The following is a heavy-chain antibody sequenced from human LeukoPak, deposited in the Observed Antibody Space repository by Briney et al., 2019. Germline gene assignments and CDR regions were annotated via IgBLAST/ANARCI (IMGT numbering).Heavy chain of an antibody. D-gene: IGHD6-13*01. CDR1: GGSFSGYY. J-gene: IGHJ5*02. CDR3: ARRPSIAAAEYNWFDP. V-gene: IGHV4-34*01. CDR2: INHSGST. Sequence: SETLSLTCAVYGGSFSGYYWTWIRQSPGKGLEWIGEINHSGSTNYNPSLKSRVTISVDTSKNQFSLKLSSVTAADTAVYYCARRPSIAAAEYNWFDPWGQGTLVTVSS.